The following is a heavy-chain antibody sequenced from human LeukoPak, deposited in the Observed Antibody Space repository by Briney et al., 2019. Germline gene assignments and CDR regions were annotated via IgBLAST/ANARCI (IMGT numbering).Heavy chain of an antibody. Sequence: APVKVSCKVSGYTLTELSMHWVRHAPGKGLEWMGGFDPEDDETIYAQKFQGRVTMTEDTSTDTAYMELSSLRSEDTAVYYCATWDYYGSGSYHNETIDYWGQGTLVTVSS. D-gene: IGHD3-10*01. CDR1: GYTLTELS. CDR2: FDPEDDET. V-gene: IGHV1-24*01. CDR3: ATWDYYGSGSYHNETIDY. J-gene: IGHJ4*02.